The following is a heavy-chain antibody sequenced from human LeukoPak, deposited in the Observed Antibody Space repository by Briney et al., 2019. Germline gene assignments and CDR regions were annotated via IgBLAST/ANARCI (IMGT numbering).Heavy chain of an antibody. V-gene: IGHV3-23*01. CDR2: ISGSGDNT. CDR1: GFTFSSYA. CDR3: AKGGVGSSSWEFHFDY. D-gene: IGHD6-13*01. J-gene: IGHJ4*02. Sequence: GGSLRLSCAASGFTFSSYAMSWVRQAPGKGLEWVSAISGSGDNTYYADPVKGRFTISRDNSKNTLYLQMSSLRAEDTAVYYCAKGGVGSSSWEFHFDYWGQGTLVTVSS.